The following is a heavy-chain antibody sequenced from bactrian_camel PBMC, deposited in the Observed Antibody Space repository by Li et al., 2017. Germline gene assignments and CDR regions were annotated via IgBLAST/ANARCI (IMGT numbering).Heavy chain of an antibody. Sequence: VQLVESGGGSVEAGGSLTLSCTAPGFTSHNCGMNWFRQAAGKQREWVAGIGVDGSTGYLDAVKGRFTISKDVAKDTLDLRMTSSKPEDSGMYYCAVDGPVAFCSDYPSDFGGWGKGTQVTV. CDR1: GFTSHNCG. V-gene: IGHV3S67*01. CDR2: IGVDGST. D-gene: IGHD2*01. CDR3: AVDGPVAFCSDYPSDFGG. J-gene: IGHJ6*01.